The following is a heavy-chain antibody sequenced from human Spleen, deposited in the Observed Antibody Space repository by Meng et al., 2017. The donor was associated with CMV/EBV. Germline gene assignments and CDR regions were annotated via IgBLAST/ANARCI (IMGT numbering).Heavy chain of an antibody. CDR2: IYSAGTT. D-gene: IGHD5-24*01. Sequence: LRLSCAASGFSVSTSYMNWVRQPPGRGLEWVSIIYSAGTTYSADSVKGRFIISRDNSKNTLFLQMNSLRPEDTAVYYCARSVGWVDDWGQGTLVTVSS. CDR3: ARSVGWVDD. CDR1: GFSVSTSY. J-gene: IGHJ4*02. V-gene: IGHV3-53*01.